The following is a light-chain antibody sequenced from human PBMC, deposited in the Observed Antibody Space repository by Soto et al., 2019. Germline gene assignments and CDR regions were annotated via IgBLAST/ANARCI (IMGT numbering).Light chain of an antibody. CDR3: QEYCSSPPM. CDR2: GGS. CDR1: QSVSSSY. Sequence: EIVLTQSPGTLSLSPGERATLSCRASQSVSSSYLAWYQQKPGQAPRLLNYGGSSRAPGIPDRFSGSGSGTDFTPGLTRPEPGDFAVYYCQEYCSSPPMFGQGTEVEIK. J-gene: IGKJ1*01. V-gene: IGKV3-20*01.